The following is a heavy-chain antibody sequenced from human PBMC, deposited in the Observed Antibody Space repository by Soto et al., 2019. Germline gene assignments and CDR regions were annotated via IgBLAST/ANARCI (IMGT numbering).Heavy chain of an antibody. J-gene: IGHJ6*03. D-gene: IGHD3-3*01. CDR2: ISGSGGST. V-gene: IGHV3-23*01. CDR3: ARDGNFWSGYYSHYYYMDV. Sequence: GGSLRLSCAASGFTFSSYAMSWVRQAPGKGLEWVSAISGSGGSTYYADSVKGRFTISRDNSKNTLYLQMNSLRAEDTAVYYCARDGNFWSGYYSHYYYMDVWGKGTTVTVSS. CDR1: GFTFSSYA.